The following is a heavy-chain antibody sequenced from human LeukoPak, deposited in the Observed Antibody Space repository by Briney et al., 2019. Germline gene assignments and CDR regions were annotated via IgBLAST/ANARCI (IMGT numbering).Heavy chain of an antibody. J-gene: IGHJ6*03. CDR3: ARPQWLVPVYYYMDV. CDR2: ISSSGSTI. Sequence: AGGSLRLSCAASGFTFSDYYMSWIRQAPGKGLEWVSYISSSGSTIYYADSVKGRFTISRANAKNSLYLQMNSLRAEDTAVYYCARPQWLVPVYYYMDVWGKGTTVTISS. CDR1: GFTFSDYY. V-gene: IGHV3-11*01. D-gene: IGHD6-19*01.